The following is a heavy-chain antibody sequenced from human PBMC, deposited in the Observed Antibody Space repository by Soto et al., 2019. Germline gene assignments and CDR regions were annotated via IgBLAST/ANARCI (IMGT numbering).Heavy chain of an antibody. Sequence: PSETLSLTCAVYGGSFSGYYWSWIRQPPGKGLEWIGEINHSGSTNYNPSLKSRVTISVDTSKNQFSLKLSSVTAADTAVYYCARLPQLAQPHADYWGQGTLVTVSS. J-gene: IGHJ4*02. V-gene: IGHV4-34*01. CDR3: ARLPQLAQPHADY. CDR2: INHSGST. CDR1: GGSFSGYY. D-gene: IGHD6-6*01.